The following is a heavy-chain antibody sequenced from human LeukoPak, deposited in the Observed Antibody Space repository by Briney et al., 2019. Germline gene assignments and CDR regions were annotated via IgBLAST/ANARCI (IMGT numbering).Heavy chain of an antibody. CDR1: GFTFSSYA. CDR2: ISGSGGST. Sequence: GGSLRHSCAASGFTFSSYAMSWVRQAPGKGLEWVSAISGSGGSTYYADSVKGRFTISRDNSKNTLYLQMNSLRAEDTAVYYCAKDRLDIVVVPAAIEGAFDIWGQGTMVTVSS. CDR3: AKDRLDIVVVPAAIEGAFDI. V-gene: IGHV3-23*01. J-gene: IGHJ3*02. D-gene: IGHD2-2*02.